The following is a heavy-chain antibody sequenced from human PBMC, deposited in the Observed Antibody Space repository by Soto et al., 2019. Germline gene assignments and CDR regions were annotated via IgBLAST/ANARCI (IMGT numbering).Heavy chain of an antibody. Sequence: GESLKISCKGSGYRFTNYWIGWVRQMPGKGLEWMGLIYPGDSDTRYSPSFQGQVTISADKSISTAYLQWSSLKASDTAIYFCVRPTRDGYGPEAYYFDSWGQGILVTVSS. D-gene: IGHD5-12*01. V-gene: IGHV5-51*01. CDR3: VRPTRDGYGPEAYYFDS. J-gene: IGHJ4*02. CDR2: IYPGDSDT. CDR1: GYRFTNYW.